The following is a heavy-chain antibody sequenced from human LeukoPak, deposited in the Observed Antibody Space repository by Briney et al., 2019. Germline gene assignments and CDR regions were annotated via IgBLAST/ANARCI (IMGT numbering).Heavy chain of an antibody. CDR1: GFTFNNYW. J-gene: IGHJ3*02. CDR2: MDENGDKR. Sequence: GGSLRLPCAASGFTFNNYWMTWVRQAPAKGLEWVANMDENGDKRQYVDSVKGRFSISRDNAKNSLYLQMNSLRAEDTAVYYCAREGGVGATTSGAFDIWGQGTMVTVSS. CDR3: AREGGVGATTSGAFDI. V-gene: IGHV3-7*01. D-gene: IGHD1-26*01.